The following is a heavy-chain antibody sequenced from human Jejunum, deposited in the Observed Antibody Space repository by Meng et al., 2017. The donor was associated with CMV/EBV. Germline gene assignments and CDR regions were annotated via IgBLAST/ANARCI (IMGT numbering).Heavy chain of an antibody. CDR3: ARDPSNTSGRYAYFDY. CDR2: ISCYNGDT. V-gene: IGHV1-18*01. Sequence: QLQLVHAGAEVKKPGASVRVSCKASGYTFTHHGISWIRQAPGQGLEWMGWISCYNGDTNYAQKLQGRVTMTTDTSTNTAYMDLRGLRSDDTAVYYCARDPSNTSGRYAYFDYWGQGTLVTVSS. D-gene: IGHD6-19*01. J-gene: IGHJ4*02. CDR1: GYTFTHHG.